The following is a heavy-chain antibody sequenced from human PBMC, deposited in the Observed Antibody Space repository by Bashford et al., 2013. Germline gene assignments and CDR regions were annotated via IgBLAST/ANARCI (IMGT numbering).Heavy chain of an antibody. V-gene: IGHV3-23*01. D-gene: IGHD1-14*01. J-gene: IGHJ2*01. Sequence: VRQAPGKGLEWVSGISGSGGSTYYADSVKGRFTISRDNSKNSLYLQMNSLRAEDTAVYYCAKPRAFLTGHIDLWGRGTLVTVSS. CDR2: ISGSGGST. CDR3: AKPRAFLTGHIDL.